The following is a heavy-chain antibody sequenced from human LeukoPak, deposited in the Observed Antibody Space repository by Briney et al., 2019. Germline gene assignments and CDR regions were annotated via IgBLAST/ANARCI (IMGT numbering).Heavy chain of an antibody. CDR3: ARDFDGDYPAYFDY. D-gene: IGHD4-17*01. V-gene: IGHV1-8*01. CDR1: GYTFTSYD. J-gene: IGHJ4*02. CDR2: MNPNSGNT. Sequence: ASVKVSCKASGYTFTSYDINWVRQATGQGLEWMGWMNPNSGNTGYAQKFQGRVTMTRDTSTSTVYMELSSLRSEDTAVYYCARDFDGDYPAYFDYWGQGTLVTVSS.